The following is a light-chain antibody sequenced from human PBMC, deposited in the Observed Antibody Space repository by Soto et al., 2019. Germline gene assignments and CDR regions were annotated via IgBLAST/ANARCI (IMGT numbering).Light chain of an antibody. Sequence: QSVLTQPASVSGSPGQSITISCTGTSSDVGGYNYVSWYQQHPGKAPKLMIYDVSNRPSGVSNRFSGSKSGNTASLTISGLQAEDEADYYCSSYTSSSTPWVFGPGTKLTVL. CDR3: SSYTSSSTPWV. J-gene: IGLJ1*01. CDR2: DVS. CDR1: SSDVGGYNY. V-gene: IGLV2-14*01.